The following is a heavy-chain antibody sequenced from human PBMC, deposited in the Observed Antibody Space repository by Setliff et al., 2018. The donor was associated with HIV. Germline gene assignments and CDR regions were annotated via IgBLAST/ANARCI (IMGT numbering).Heavy chain of an antibody. CDR3: ARQARGYSYGTGLDY. CDR1: GYTCISYG. Sequence: ASVKVSCKASGYTCISYGISWGRQAPGQGLEWRGWISAYNDNTNYAQTLQVTVTMTTDTSTSTAYMELSSLRYDDTAVHYCARQARGYSYGTGLDYWGEPTLVTVSS. CDR2: ISAYNDNT. D-gene: IGHD5-18*01. J-gene: IGHJ4*02. V-gene: IGHV1-18*01.